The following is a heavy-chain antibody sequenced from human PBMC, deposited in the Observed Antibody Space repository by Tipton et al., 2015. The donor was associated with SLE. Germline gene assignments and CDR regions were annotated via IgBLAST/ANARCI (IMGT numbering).Heavy chain of an antibody. J-gene: IGHJ4*02. V-gene: IGHV4-61*02. D-gene: IGHD2-8*01. CDR3: AREGVPSYYFDY. CDR2: IYTSGST. Sequence: TLSLTCTVSGGSISSGSYYWSWIRQPAGKGLEWIGRIYTSGSTHYNPSLKSRVTISVDTSKNQFSLKLSSVTAADTAVYYCAREGVPSYYFDYWGQGTLVTVSS. CDR1: GGSISSGSYY.